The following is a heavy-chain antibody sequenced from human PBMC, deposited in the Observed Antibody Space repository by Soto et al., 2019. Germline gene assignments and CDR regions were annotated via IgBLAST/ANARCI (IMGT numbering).Heavy chain of an antibody. D-gene: IGHD2-15*01. CDR3: AKFSLPYCSGGSCYFSGDPNDYYYYYGMDV. V-gene: IGHV3-30*18. J-gene: IGHJ6*02. CDR2: ISYDGRNK. Sequence: GGSLRLSCAASGFTFRTYGMHWVRQAPGKGLEWVAVISYDGRNKFYADSVRGRFTISRDNSKNTLSLQMNSLRAEDTAMYYCAKFSLPYCSGGSCYFSGDPNDYYYYYGMDVWGRGTTVTVSS. CDR1: GFTFRTYG.